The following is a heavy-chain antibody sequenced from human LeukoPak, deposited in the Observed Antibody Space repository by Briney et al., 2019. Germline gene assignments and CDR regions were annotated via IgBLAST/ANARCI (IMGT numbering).Heavy chain of an antibody. CDR2: IYYSGST. D-gene: IGHD3-9*01. CDR3: ARGPRDILTGYLGYGMDV. V-gene: IGHV4-31*03. CDR1: GGSISSGGYY. J-gene: IGHJ6*04. Sequence: SQTLSLTCTVSGGSISSGGYYWSWIRQHPGKGLEWIGYIYYSGSTYYNPSLKSRVTISVDTSKNQFSLKPSSVTAADTAVYYCARGPRDILTGYLGYGMDVWGKGTTVTVSS.